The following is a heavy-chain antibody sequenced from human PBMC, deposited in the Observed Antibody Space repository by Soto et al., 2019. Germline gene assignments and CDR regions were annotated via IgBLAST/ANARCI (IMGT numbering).Heavy chain of an antibody. CDR2: FDPEDGET. Sequence: ASVKVSCKVSGYTLTELSMHGVRQAPGRGLEWMGGFDPEDGETIYAQKFQGRVNMTEDTSTDKAYMELRSLRSEDTAVYYCATEGELSTFDIWGQGTMVTVSS. D-gene: IGHD1-26*01. V-gene: IGHV1-24*01. CDR1: GYTLTELS. CDR3: ATEGELSTFDI. J-gene: IGHJ3*02.